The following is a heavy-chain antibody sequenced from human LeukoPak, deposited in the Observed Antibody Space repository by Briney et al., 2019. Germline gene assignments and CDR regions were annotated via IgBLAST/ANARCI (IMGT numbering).Heavy chain of an antibody. CDR2: IYYSGST. Sequence: SETLSLTCSVSGGSISSGSYYWSWIRQPPGKGLEWIGYIYYSGSTNYNPSLKSRVTISLDTSKNQFSLKLSSVTAADTAVYYCAREGTDQYYYYYMDVWGKGTTVTVSS. J-gene: IGHJ6*03. CDR3: AREGTDQYYYYYMDV. V-gene: IGHV4-61*01. D-gene: IGHD3-10*01. CDR1: GGSISSGSYY.